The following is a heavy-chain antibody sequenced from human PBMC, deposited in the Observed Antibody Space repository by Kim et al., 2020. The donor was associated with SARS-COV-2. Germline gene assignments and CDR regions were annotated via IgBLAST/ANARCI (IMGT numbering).Heavy chain of an antibody. D-gene: IGHD2-2*01. CDR3: ARDTSGLLFTRGPAANFGVPWYFDL. V-gene: IGHV3-11*05. Sequence: GGSLRLSCAASGFTFSDYYMSWIRQAPGKGLEWVSYISSSSSYTNYADSVKGRFTISRDNAKNSLYLQMNSLRAEDTAVYYCARDTSGLLFTRGPAANFGVPWYFDLWGRGTLVTVSS. J-gene: IGHJ2*01. CDR2: ISSSSSYT. CDR1: GFTFSDYY.